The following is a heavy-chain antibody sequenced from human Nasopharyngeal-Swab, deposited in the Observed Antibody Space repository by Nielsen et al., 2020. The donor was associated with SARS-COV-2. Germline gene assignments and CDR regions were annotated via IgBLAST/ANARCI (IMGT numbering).Heavy chain of an antibody. V-gene: IGHV3-13*01. J-gene: IGHJ3*02. CDR1: GFTFSSYD. CDR2: IGTAGDT. Sequence: ETLSLTCAASGFTFSSYDMHWVRQATGKGLEWVSAIGTAGDTYYPGSVKGRFTISRENAKNSLYLQMNSLRAEDTAVYYCARVRGYYYDSSGYSNDAFDIWGQGTMVTVSS. D-gene: IGHD3-22*01. CDR3: ARVRGYYYDSSGYSNDAFDI.